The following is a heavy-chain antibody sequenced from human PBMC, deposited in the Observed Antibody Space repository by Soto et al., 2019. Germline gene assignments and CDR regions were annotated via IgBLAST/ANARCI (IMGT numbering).Heavy chain of an antibody. CDR3: AHRPLTGIVVVPAAIVGWFDP. CDR2: IYWDDDK. Sequence: SGPTLVNPTQTLTLTCTFSGFSLSTSGVGVGWIRQPPGKALEWLALIYWDDDKRYSPSLKSRLTITKDTSKNQVVLTMTNMDPVDTATYYCAHRPLTGIVVVPAAIVGWFDPWGQGTLVTVSS. CDR1: GFSLSTSGVG. V-gene: IGHV2-5*02. J-gene: IGHJ5*02. D-gene: IGHD2-2*01.